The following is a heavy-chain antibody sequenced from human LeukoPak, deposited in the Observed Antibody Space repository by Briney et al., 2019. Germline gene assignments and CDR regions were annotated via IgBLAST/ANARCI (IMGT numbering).Heavy chain of an antibody. CDR2: IGSSGSTV. Sequence: GGSLRLSCAASGFTFSSYAMNWVRQAPGKGLEWVSYIGSSGSTVYYADSVKGRFTISRDNAKNSLYMQMESLRDEDTAIYYCARDTLEYSNSPDALDIWGQGTMVTVSS. CDR1: GFTFSSYA. D-gene: IGHD4-23*01. J-gene: IGHJ3*02. V-gene: IGHV3-48*02. CDR3: ARDTLEYSNSPDALDI.